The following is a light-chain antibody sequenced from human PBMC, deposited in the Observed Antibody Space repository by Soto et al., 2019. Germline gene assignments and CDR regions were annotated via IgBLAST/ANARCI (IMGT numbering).Light chain of an antibody. CDR3: QQYENLPT. Sequence: DIQMPKSPSSLSASVGDRFTITCQASQNINNYLNWYQQKPGRDPKLLIYDASNLEAGVPSRFRGSGSGTDFTFTISRLQPEDIATYYCQQYENLPTFGKGKRLEIK. CDR1: QNINNY. CDR2: DAS. V-gene: IGKV1-33*01. J-gene: IGKJ5*01.